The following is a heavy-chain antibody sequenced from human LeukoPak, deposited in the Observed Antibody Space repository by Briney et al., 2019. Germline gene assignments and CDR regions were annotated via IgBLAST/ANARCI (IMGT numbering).Heavy chain of an antibody. J-gene: IGHJ4*02. CDR1: GFTFSSYS. Sequence: PGGSLRLSCAASGFTFSSYSMNWVRQAPGKGLEWVSSISSSSSYIYYADSVKGRFTISRDNAKNSLYLQMSSLRAEDTAVYYCASGGRYSYVSLFDYWGQGTLVTVSS. CDR2: ISSSSSYI. CDR3: ASGGRYSYVSLFDY. D-gene: IGHD5-18*01. V-gene: IGHV3-21*01.